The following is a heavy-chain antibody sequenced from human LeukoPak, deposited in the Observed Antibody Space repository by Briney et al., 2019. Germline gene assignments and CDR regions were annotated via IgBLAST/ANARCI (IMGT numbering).Heavy chain of an antibody. D-gene: IGHD2-2*01. CDR3: AKQDIVVVPAAIQFGAFDI. J-gene: IGHJ3*02. CDR2: IKQDGSEK. CDR1: GFTFSSYW. V-gene: IGHV3-7*01. Sequence: GGSLRLSCAASGFTFSSYWMSWVRQAPGKGLEWVANIKQDGSEKYYADSVKGRFTISRDDSKNTLYLQMNSLRAEDTAVYYCAKQDIVVVPAAIQFGAFDIWGQGTMVTVSS.